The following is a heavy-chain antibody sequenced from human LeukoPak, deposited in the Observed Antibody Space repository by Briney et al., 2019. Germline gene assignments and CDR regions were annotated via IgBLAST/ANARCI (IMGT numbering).Heavy chain of an antibody. CDR2: IYHSGST. D-gene: IGHD5-18*01. V-gene: IGHV4-38-2*01. CDR3: AVKRAYTLWFAD. J-gene: IGHJ4*02. CDR1: GYSISSGSY. Sequence: PSESLSLTCDVSGYSISSGSYWGRIRQPPGKGLEWIGSIYHSGSTYYKPSLKSRATISVDTSKNRFSLKLTSVTAADTATYYCAVKRAYTLWFADWGQGALVTVSS.